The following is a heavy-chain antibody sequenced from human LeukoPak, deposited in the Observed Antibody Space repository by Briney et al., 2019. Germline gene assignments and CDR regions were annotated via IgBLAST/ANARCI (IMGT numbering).Heavy chain of an antibody. Sequence: GRSLRLSCAASGFTFSSYWMSWVRQAPGKGLEWVANIKQDGSEKYYVDSVKGRFTISRDNAKNSLYLQMNSLRAEDTAVYYCARDGAATEGILDYWGQGTLVTVSS. J-gene: IGHJ4*02. CDR1: GFTFSSYW. CDR2: IKQDGSEK. V-gene: IGHV3-7*01. CDR3: ARDGAATEGILDY. D-gene: IGHD2-15*01.